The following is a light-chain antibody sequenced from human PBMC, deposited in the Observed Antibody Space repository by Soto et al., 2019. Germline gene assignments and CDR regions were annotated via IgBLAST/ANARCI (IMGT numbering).Light chain of an antibody. CDR2: EVS. Sequence: QSALTQPASVSGSPGQSITISCTGTSSDVGGYNYVSWYQQHPGKAPKLMIYEVSNRPSGVSNSFSGSKSGNTASLTISGLQAEDEADYYCSSYTSSSTRVFGGGPKLTVL. CDR1: SSDVGGYNY. J-gene: IGLJ3*02. CDR3: SSYTSSSTRV. V-gene: IGLV2-14*01.